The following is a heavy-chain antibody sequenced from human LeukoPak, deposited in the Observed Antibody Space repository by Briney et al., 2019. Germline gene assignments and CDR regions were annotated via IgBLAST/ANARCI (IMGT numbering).Heavy chain of an antibody. D-gene: IGHD3-10*01. CDR2: IYYSGST. CDR1: GGSISSYY. CDR3: ARSMVRGVMSWFDP. V-gene: IGHV4-59*01. Sequence: SETLSLTCTVSGGSISSYYWSWIRQPPGKGLEWIGYIYYSGSTNYNPSLKSRVTISVDTSKNQFSLKLSSVTAADTAVYYCARSMVRGVMSWFDPWGQGTLVTVSS. J-gene: IGHJ5*02.